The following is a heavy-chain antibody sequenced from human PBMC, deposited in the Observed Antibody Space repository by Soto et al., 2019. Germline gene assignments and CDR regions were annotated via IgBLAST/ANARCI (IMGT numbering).Heavy chain of an antibody. V-gene: IGHV4-34*01. CDR2: INHSGST. J-gene: IGHJ6*03. CDR1: GGSFSGYY. D-gene: IGHD2-15*01. Sequence: SETLSLTCAVYGGSFSGYYWSWIRQPPGKGLEWIGEINHSGSTNYNPSLKSRVTISVDTSKNQFSLKLSSVTAADTAVYYCARRASVMVVAAFHIPYYMDVWGKGTTVTVSS. CDR3: ARRASVMVVAAFHIPYYMDV.